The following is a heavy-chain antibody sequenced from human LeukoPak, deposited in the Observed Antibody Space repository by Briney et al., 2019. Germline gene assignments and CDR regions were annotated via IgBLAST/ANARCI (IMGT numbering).Heavy chain of an antibody. D-gene: IGHD6-19*01. V-gene: IGHV4-59*08. CDR3: ARSYSSGWYGGGYFDY. J-gene: IGHJ4*02. CDR2: IYYTGGT. Sequence: SSETLSLTCTVSGGSIGSDYWTWIRQPPGKGLEYIGYIYYTGGTNYNPSLKSRVTISVDTSKNQFSLKLSSVTAADTAVYYCARSYSSGWYGGGYFDYWGQGTLVTVSS. CDR1: GGSIGSDY.